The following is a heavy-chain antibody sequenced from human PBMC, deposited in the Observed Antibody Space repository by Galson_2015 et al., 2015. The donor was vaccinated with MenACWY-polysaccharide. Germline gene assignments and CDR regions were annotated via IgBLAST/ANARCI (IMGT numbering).Heavy chain of an antibody. Sequence: SLRLSCAASGFTFSNFWMSWVRQAPGKELEWVAIIKNDGSEKSLVSPVKGRFTIPRDNVENSLFLQMNSLRAEDTAVYYCARETWFRGVVFHLWAQRTLFAVS. CDR2: IKNDGSEK. CDR1: GFTFSNFW. V-gene: IGHV3-7*01. J-gene: IGHJ4*02. CDR3: ARETWFRGVVFHL. D-gene: IGHD3-10*01.